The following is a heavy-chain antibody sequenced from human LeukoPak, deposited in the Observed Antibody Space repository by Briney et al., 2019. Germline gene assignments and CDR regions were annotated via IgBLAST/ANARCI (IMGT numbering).Heavy chain of an antibody. J-gene: IGHJ3*02. CDR1: GFTFTSYW. V-gene: IGHV3-74*01. CDR3: ASGDGHGFDI. CDR2: ITSDGSST. Sequence: PGGSLRLSCAASGFTFTSYWMHWVRQVPGKGPVWVSRITSDGSSTSYAGSVKGRFTISRDNAKNTLYLQMNSLRPEDTAVYYCASGDGHGFDIWGQGTMVIVSS. D-gene: IGHD5-24*01.